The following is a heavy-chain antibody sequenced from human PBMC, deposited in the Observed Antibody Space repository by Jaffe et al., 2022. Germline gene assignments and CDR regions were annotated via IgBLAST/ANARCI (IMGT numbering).Heavy chain of an antibody. CDR3: VRRGPYYGSGRGGDYYYYMDV. CDR2: IYPGDSDT. CDR1: GYSFTSYW. D-gene: IGHD3-10*01. Sequence: EVQLVQSGAEVKKPGESLKISCKGSGYSFTSYWIGWVRQMPGKGLEWMGIIYPGDSDTRYSPSFQGQVTISADKSISTAYLQWSSLKASDTAMYYCVRRGPYYGSGRGGDYYYYMDVWGKGTTVTVSS. J-gene: IGHJ6*03. V-gene: IGHV5-51*03.